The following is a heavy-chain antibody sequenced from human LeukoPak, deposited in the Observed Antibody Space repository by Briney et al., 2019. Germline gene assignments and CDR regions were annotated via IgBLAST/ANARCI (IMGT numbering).Heavy chain of an antibody. D-gene: IGHD3-22*01. CDR1: GFTFSDYY. CDR3: ARVKYYYDSSGYYEYYFDY. Sequence: GGSLRLSCAASGFTFSDYYMSWVSQAPGKGLEWVSYISSSGNTIYYADSVKGRFTISRDNAKNSLYLQMNSLRAEDTAVYFCARVKYYYDSSGYYEYYFDYWGQGTLVTVSS. CDR2: ISSSGNTI. J-gene: IGHJ4*02. V-gene: IGHV3-11*01.